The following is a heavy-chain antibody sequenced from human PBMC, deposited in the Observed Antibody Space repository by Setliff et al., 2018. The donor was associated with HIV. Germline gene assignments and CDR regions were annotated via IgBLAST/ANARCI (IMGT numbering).Heavy chain of an antibody. Sequence: GASVKVSCKASGYTFTSYYMHWVRQAPGQGREWMGIINPSSGSTTYAQKFQGRVTTTRDTSTSTVYMELSSLRSEDTAVYYCARDPAPSSSASYFQHWGQGTPVTVSS. CDR1: GYTFTSYY. J-gene: IGHJ1*01. D-gene: IGHD6-6*01. CDR3: ARDPAPSSSASYFQH. V-gene: IGHV1-46*01. CDR2: INPSSGST.